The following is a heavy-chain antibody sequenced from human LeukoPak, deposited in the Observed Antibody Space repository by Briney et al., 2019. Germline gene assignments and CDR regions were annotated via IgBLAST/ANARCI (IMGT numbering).Heavy chain of an antibody. CDR3: ARVIIGYSYSYKFDY. J-gene: IGHJ4*02. D-gene: IGHD5-18*01. V-gene: IGHV4-34*01. CDR2: INHSGST. Sequence: KPSETLSLTCAVYGGSFSGYYWSWIRQPPGKGLEWIGEINHSGSTNYNPSLKSRVTISVDTSKNQFSLKLSSVTAADTAVYYCARVIIGYSYSYKFDYWGQGTLVTVSS. CDR1: GGSFSGYY.